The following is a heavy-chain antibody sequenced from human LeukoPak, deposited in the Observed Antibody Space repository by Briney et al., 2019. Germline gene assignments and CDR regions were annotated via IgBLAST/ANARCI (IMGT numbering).Heavy chain of an antibody. Sequence: GGSLRLSCAASGFTFSSYAMHWVRQVPGKGLEYVSTISSNGGTTYYANSVKGRFTISRDNSKNTLYLQMGSLRSEDMAVYYCARDQTSWERTDYWGQGTLVTVSS. D-gene: IGHD1-26*01. V-gene: IGHV3-64*01. CDR3: ARDQTSWERTDY. J-gene: IGHJ4*02. CDR1: GFTFSSYA. CDR2: ISSNGGTT.